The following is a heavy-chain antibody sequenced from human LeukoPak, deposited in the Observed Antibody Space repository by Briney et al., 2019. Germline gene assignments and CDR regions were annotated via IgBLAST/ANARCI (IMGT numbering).Heavy chain of an antibody. J-gene: IGHJ5*02. V-gene: IGHV1-69*13. Sequence: SVKVSCKASGGTFSSYAISWVRQAPGQGLEWMGGIIPIFGTANYAQKFQGRVTITADESTSTAYMELSSLRSEDTAVYYCAREETYYYGPGSYFALTFDPWGQGTLVTVSS. CDR2: IIPIFGTA. D-gene: IGHD3-10*01. CDR3: AREETYYYGPGSYFALTFDP. CDR1: GGTFSSYA.